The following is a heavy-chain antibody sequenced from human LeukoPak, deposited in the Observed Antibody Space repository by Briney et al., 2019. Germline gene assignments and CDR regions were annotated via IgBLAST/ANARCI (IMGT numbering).Heavy chain of an antibody. V-gene: IGHV1-2*06. D-gene: IGHD3-22*01. Sequence: ASVKVSCKASGYTFTGYYIHWLRQAPGQGLEWMGRINPNSGGTNYAQKFQGRVTMTRDTSISTAYMELSRLKSDDTAVYYCARDSYYYDSSGYYYYFDYWGQGTLVTVSS. CDR3: ARDSYYYDSSGYYYYFDY. J-gene: IGHJ4*02. CDR1: GYTFTGYY. CDR2: INPNSGGT.